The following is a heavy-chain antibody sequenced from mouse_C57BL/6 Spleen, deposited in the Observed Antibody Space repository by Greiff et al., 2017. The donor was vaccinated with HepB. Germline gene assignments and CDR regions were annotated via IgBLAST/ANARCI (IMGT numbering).Heavy chain of an antibody. D-gene: IGHD1-1*01. J-gene: IGHJ4*01. CDR3: ATRSHYGSSFFYAMDY. CDR1: GYTFTSYW. CDR2: IDPSDSET. V-gene: IGHV1-52*01. Sequence: VQLQQPGAELVRPGSSVKLSCKASGYTFTSYWMHWVKQRPIQGLEWIGNIDPSDSETHYNQKFKDKATLTVDKSSSTAYMQLSSLTSEDSAVFYWATRSHYGSSFFYAMDYWGQGTSVTVSS.